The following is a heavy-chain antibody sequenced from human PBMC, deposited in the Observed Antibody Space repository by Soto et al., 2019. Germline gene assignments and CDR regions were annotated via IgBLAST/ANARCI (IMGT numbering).Heavy chain of an antibody. J-gene: IGHJ4*02. D-gene: IGHD1-1*01. Sequence: SETLSLTCTLSGGSISTYYWSWIRQPPGKGLEWIGYVFRSGSINYSPSFKSRVTISIDTSKNQFSLMLKSVTAADTAVYFCARARNRYFDYWGQGALVTVSS. CDR1: GGSISTYY. CDR2: VFRSGSI. CDR3: ARARNRYFDY. V-gene: IGHV4-59*01.